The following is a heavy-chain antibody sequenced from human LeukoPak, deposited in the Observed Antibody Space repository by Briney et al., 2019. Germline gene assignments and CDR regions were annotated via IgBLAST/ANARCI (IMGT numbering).Heavy chain of an antibody. CDR1: GFTFSSHW. Sequence: GGSLRLSCAASGFTFSSHWMSWVRQAPGKGLEWVANINQDGSGKNYVDSVKARFTISRDNAKNSLYLQMNSLRADDTAVYYCTRGHDWGQGTLVTVSS. V-gene: IGHV3-7*01. CDR2: INQDGSGK. CDR3: TRGHD. J-gene: IGHJ4*02.